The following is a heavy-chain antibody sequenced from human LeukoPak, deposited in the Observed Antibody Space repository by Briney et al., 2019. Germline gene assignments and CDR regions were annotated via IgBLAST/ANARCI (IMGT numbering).Heavy chain of an antibody. CDR1: GFTFSSYA. J-gene: IGHJ4*02. V-gene: IGHV3-23*01. CDR3: ARGRSQWLVRVSDY. D-gene: IGHD6-19*01. Sequence: GGSLRLSCAASGFTFSSYAMSWVRQAPGKGLEWVSAISGSGGSTYYADFVKGRFTISRDNSKNTLYLQMNSLGAEDTAVYYCARGRSQWLVRVSDYWGQGTLVTVSS. CDR2: ISGSGGST.